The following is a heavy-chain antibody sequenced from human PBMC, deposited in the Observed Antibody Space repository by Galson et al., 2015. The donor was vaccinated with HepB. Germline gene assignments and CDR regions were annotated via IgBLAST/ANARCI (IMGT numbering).Heavy chain of an antibody. CDR3: ARDSFYDNTGYPVPRDFGVDV. D-gene: IGHD3-22*01. J-gene: IGHJ4*02. Sequence: CAIPGDSVSSSTAAWNWIGQSPSRGLEWLGRTYYRSKWYNDYAVSAKSRITINPDTSKNQFSLQLSSVPPDDTAVYYCARDSFYDNTGYPVPRDFGVDVWGQGTLVTVSS. CDR2: TYYRSKWYN. CDR1: GDSVSSSTAA. V-gene: IGHV6-1*01.